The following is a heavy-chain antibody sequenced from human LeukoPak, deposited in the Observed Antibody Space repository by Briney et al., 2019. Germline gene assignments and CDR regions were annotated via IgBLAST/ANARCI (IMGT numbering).Heavy chain of an antibody. CDR3: ARVTIQTGFDY. CDR1: GYSISSGYY. Sequence: SETLSLTCTVPGYSISSGYYWGWIRQPPGKGLEWIGSIYHSGSTYYNPSLKSRVTISVDTSKNQFSLKLSSVTAADTAVYYCARVTIQTGFDYWGQGTLVTVSS. V-gene: IGHV4-38-2*02. J-gene: IGHJ4*02. D-gene: IGHD3-10*01. CDR2: IYHSGST.